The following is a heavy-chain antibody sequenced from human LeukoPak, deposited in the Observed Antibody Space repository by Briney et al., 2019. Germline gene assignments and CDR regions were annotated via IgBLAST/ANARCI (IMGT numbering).Heavy chain of an antibody. Sequence: PSETLSLTCTVSGGSISTYYWTWIRQPPGKGLEWIGYVYYTGSTNYNPSLKSRATISVDMSKNQFSLKLSSVTAADTAVYYCARVPGEYSSSSDAFDIWGQGTMVTVSS. D-gene: IGHD6-6*01. V-gene: IGHV4-59*12. CDR2: VYYTGST. CDR3: ARVPGEYSSSSDAFDI. CDR1: GGSISTYY. J-gene: IGHJ3*02.